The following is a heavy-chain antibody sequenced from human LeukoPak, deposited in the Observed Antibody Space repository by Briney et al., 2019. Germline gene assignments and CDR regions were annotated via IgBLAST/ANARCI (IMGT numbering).Heavy chain of an antibody. CDR2: INPNSGGT. CDR3: ARGRLGSSSWLNWFDP. Sequence: ASVKVSCKASGYTFTGYYMHWVRQAPGQGLEWMGWINPNSGGTNYAQKFQGRVTMTRDTSISTAYMELSSLRSEDTAVYYCARGRLGSSSWLNWFDPWGQGTLVTVSS. D-gene: IGHD6-13*01. J-gene: IGHJ5*02. CDR1: GYTFTGYY. V-gene: IGHV1-2*02.